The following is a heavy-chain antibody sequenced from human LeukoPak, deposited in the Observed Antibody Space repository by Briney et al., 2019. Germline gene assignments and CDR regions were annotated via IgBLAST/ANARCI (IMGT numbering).Heavy chain of an antibody. D-gene: IGHD6-13*01. CDR1: GFTFSSYS. CDR2: IKSKTDGGTT. V-gene: IGHV3-15*01. CDR3: TTRWGYSSSYFDY. Sequence: GGSLRLSCAASGFTFSSYSMDWVRQAPGKGLEWVGRIKSKTDGGTTDYAAPVKGRFTISRDDSKNTLYLQMNSLKTEDTAVYYCTTRWGYSSSYFDYWGQGTLVTVSS. J-gene: IGHJ4*02.